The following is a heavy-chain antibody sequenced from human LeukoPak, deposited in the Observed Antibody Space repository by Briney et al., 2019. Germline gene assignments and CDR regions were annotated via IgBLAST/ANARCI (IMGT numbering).Heavy chain of an antibody. Sequence: ASVTVSFKSSGYTFTGYYMHWVRQAPGQGLEWMGSINPNSGGTKYAQKFQGRVTITRDTSISTAYMELSRLRSDDTAVYYCARGTGDLNYWGQGTLVTVSS. CDR2: INPNSGGT. V-gene: IGHV1-2*02. CDR1: GYTFTGYY. D-gene: IGHD7-27*01. J-gene: IGHJ4*02. CDR3: ARGTGDLNY.